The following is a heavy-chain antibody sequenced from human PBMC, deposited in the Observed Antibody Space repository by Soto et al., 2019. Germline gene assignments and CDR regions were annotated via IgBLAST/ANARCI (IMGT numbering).Heavy chain of an antibody. CDR3: ARHSLALRKNNWFDP. V-gene: IGHV4-39*01. CDR2: IFYLGSS. CDR1: GDSIISSDFY. D-gene: IGHD3-3*02. Sequence: SETLSLTCTVSGDSIISSDFYWGWVRQPPGKGLEWIGSIFYLGSSYYNPSLKGRVTMSVDTSKNQFSLRLRSVTAADTALYFCARHSLALRKNNWFDPWGQGIMVTVSS. J-gene: IGHJ5*02.